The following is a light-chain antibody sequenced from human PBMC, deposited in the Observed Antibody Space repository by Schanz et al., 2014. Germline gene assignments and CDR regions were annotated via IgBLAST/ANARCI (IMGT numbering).Light chain of an antibody. V-gene: IGLV1-40*01. CDR2: GNI. Sequence: QSVLTQPPSVSGAPGQRVTISCTGSSSNIGAYDVHWYQQLPGTAPKLLIYGNINRPSGVPDRFSGSKSGTSASLAITGLQAEDEADYYCQSYDSSLSGWVFGGGTKLTVL. J-gene: IGLJ3*02. CDR1: SSNIGAYD. CDR3: QSYDSSLSGWV.